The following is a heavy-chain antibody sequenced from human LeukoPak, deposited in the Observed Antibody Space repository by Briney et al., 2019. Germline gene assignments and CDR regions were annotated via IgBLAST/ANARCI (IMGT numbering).Heavy chain of an antibody. CDR3: ARDGNSGYAYFDY. CDR1: GGSISSGGYY. V-gene: IGHV4-31*03. CDR2: IYYSGST. D-gene: IGHD5-12*01. Sequence: PSQTLSLTCTVSGGSISSGGYYWSWIRQHPGKGLERIGYIYYSGSTYYNPSLKSRVTISVDTSKNQFSLKLSSVTAADTAVYYCARDGNSGYAYFDYWGQGTLVTVSS. J-gene: IGHJ4*02.